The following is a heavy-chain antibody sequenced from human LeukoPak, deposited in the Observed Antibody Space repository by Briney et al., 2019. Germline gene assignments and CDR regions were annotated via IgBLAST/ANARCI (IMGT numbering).Heavy chain of an antibody. CDR2: VSATGYTT. D-gene: IGHD3-22*01. Sequence: GGSLRLSCVVSGFTLPYGMSWVRQAPGKGLEWVSYVSATGYTTSYADSVKGRFTISRNNAKNTVFLQMDSLRADDTAVYYCAKGAVGKTESSGYPPHFDYWGQGTLVTVSS. J-gene: IGHJ4*02. V-gene: IGHV3-23*01. CDR3: AKGAVGKTESSGYPPHFDY. CDR1: GFTLPYG.